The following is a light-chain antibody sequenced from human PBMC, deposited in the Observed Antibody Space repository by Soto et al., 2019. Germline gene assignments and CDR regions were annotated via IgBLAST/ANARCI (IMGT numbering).Light chain of an antibody. CDR3: SSYTSSSTSV. Sequence: QSVLTQPASVSGSPGQSITISCTGTSSDVGGYNHVSWYQQHPGKAPKLMIYDVSNRPSGVSNRFSGSKSGNTASLTISGLQAEDEADYYCSSYTSSSTSVFGTGTKVTVL. V-gene: IGLV2-14*01. CDR1: SSDVGGYNH. CDR2: DVS. J-gene: IGLJ1*01.